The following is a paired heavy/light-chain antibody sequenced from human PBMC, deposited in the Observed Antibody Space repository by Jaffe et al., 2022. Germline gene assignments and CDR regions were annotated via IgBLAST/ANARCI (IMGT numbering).Heavy chain of an antibody. V-gene: IGHV3-74*01. J-gene: IGHJ4*02. D-gene: IGHD5-12*01. CDR3: VKDSVYSFDY. CDR2: ISGDGSTT. CDR1: GFTFRSYW. Sequence: EVHLVESGGGLVQPGVSLRVSCAASGFTFRSYWMHWVRQAPGKGLVWVSRISGDGSTTNYADSVKGRFTISRDNAKNTLYLQMNSLRAEDTAVYYCVKDSVYSFDYWGQGTLLTVSS.
Light chain of an antibody. CDR3: MQGINLPLT. CDR1: QSLLNSDGKTY. CDR2: EVS. J-gene: IGKJ4*01. Sequence: DIVMTQTPLSLSVTPGQPASISCKSSQSLLNSDGKTYLYWYLQKPGHSPQLLIYEVSSRFSGVPDRFSGSGSGTDFTLKISRVEADDVGVYYCMQGINLPLTFGGGTKVEIK. V-gene: IGKV2-29*02.